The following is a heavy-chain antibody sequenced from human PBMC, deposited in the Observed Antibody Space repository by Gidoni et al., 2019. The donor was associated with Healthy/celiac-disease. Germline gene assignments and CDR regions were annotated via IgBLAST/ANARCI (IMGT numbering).Heavy chain of an antibody. J-gene: IGHJ6*02. V-gene: IGHV1-69*06. CDR1: GGPFSSYA. CDR3: ARWPMVRGVMSGMDV. D-gene: IGHD3-10*01. CDR2: IIPIFGTA. Sequence: QVQLVQSGAAVQKPGSSVKVSCKASGGPFSSYAISWVRQAPGQGLEWMGGIIPIFGTANYAQKFQGRVTITADKSTSTAYMELSSLRSEDTAVYYCARWPMVRGVMSGMDVWGQGTTVTVSS.